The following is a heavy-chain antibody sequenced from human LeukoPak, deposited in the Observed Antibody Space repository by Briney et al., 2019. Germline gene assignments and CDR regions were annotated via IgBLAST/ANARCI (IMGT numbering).Heavy chain of an antibody. CDR2: INPSDGST. CDR3: ARDRYYYDSSGYYLDAFDI. J-gene: IGHJ3*02. CDR1: GYTFTSYY. D-gene: IGHD3-22*01. V-gene: IGHV1-46*01. Sequence: ASVKVSCKASGYTFTSYYMHWVRQAPGQGLEWMGIINPSDGSTSYAQKFQGRVTMTRDTSTSTVYMELSSLRSDDTAVYYCARDRYYYDSSGYYLDAFDIWGQGTMVTVSS.